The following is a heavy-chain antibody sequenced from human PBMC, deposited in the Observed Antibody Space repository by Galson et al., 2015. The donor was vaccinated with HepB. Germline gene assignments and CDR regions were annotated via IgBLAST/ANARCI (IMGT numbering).Heavy chain of an antibody. D-gene: IGHD4-17*01. CDR1: GFTFSSYS. V-gene: IGHV3-48*01. Sequence: SLRLSCAASGFTFSSYSMNWVRQAPGKGLEWVSYISSSSSTIYYADSVKGRFTISRDNAKNSLYLQMNSLRAEDTAVYYCARVRLFYGDYYFDYWGQGTLVTVSS. CDR3: ARVRLFYGDYYFDY. CDR2: ISSSSSTI. J-gene: IGHJ4*02.